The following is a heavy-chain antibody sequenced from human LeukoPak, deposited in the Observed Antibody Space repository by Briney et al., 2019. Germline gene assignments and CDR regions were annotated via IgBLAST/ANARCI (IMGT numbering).Heavy chain of an antibody. CDR3: ALSLDIVVVPAATIDY. D-gene: IGHD2-2*01. CDR1: GYTFTGYY. Sequence: ASVKVSCKASGYTFTGYYMHWVRQAPGQGLEWMGWINPNSGGTNYAQKFQGRVTMTRDTSISTAYMELSRLRSDDTAVYYCALSLDIVVVPAATIDYWGQGTLVTVSS. CDR2: INPNSGGT. V-gene: IGHV1-2*02. J-gene: IGHJ4*02.